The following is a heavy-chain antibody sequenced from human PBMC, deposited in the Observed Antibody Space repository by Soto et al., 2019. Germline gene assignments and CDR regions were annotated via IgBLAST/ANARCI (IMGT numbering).Heavy chain of an antibody. Sequence: GGSLRLSCAVSGFTVSSNHVTWVRQATGKGLQWVSAIYNDGSTYYADSVKGRFTISRDNSKNTVFLQMNSLRAGDTAVYYCTRPTYYYDSSWPPAYWGQGTLVTVSS. CDR3: TRPTYYYDSSWPPAY. CDR1: GFTVSSNH. D-gene: IGHD3-22*01. V-gene: IGHV3-53*01. J-gene: IGHJ4*02. CDR2: IYNDGST.